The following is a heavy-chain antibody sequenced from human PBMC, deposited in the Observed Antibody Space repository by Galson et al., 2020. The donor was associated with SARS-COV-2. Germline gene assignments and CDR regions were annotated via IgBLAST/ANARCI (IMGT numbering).Heavy chain of an antibody. V-gene: IGHV3-30*18. CDR2: ISYDGSNK. D-gene: IGHD3-3*01. J-gene: IGHJ6*02. Sequence: GGSLRLSCAASGFTFSSYGMHWVRQAPGKGLEWVAVISYDGSNKYYADSVKGRFTISRDNSKNTLYLQMNSLRAEDTAVYYCAKDSRYYDFWSGYLATPEKYYYYDGMDVWGQGTTVTVSS. CDR3: AKDSRYYDFWSGYLATPEKYYYYDGMDV. CDR1: GFTFSSYG.